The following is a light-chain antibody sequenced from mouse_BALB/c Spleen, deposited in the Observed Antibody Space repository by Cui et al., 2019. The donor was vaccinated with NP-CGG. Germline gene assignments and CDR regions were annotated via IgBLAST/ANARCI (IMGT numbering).Light chain of an antibody. V-gene: IGLV1*01. CDR2: GTN. CDR1: TGAVTTSNY. CDR3: ALWYSNHWV. J-gene: IGLJ1*01. Sequence: QSVVSQLSSLTPSPVLTFTLPFPSSTGAVTTSNYANWGQEKPDHLFTGLIGGTNNRAPGVPARFSGSLIGDKAALTITGAQTEDEAIYFCALWYSNHWVFGGGTKLTVL.